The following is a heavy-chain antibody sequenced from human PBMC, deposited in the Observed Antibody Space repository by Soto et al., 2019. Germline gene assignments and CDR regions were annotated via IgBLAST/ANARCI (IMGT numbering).Heavy chain of an antibody. J-gene: IGHJ4*02. Sequence: GSLRISCATPGFTFSGSSIQWVRQASGKGLEWVGRIRSKANSYATAYAASVKGRFTISRDDSKNTAYLQMNSLKTEDTAVYYCTKGKGYWGQGTLVTVSS. CDR3: TKGKGY. CDR1: GFTFSGSS. D-gene: IGHD6-13*01. V-gene: IGHV3-73*01. CDR2: IRSKANSYAT.